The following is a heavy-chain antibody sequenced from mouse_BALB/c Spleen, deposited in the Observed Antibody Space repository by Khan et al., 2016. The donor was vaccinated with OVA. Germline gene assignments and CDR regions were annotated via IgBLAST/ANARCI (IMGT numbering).Heavy chain of an antibody. CDR3: ARAPYGNFAY. J-gene: IGHJ3*01. Sequence: EVQLVESGGGLVKPGGSLKLSCAVSGFTFSTFAMSWVRQTPEKRLEWVATISSDGDYTFYPDIVTGRFTISRDNAKNTLYLQMSSLRSEDTAMYYCARAPYGNFAYWAQGPLVTVSA. V-gene: IGHV5-9-3*01. CDR2: ISSDGDYT. CDR1: GFTFSTFA. D-gene: IGHD2-1*01.